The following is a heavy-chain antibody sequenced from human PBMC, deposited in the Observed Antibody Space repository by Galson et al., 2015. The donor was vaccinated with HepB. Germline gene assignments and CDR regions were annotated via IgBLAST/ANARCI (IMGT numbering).Heavy chain of an antibody. D-gene: IGHD6-13*01. CDR2: IWHDGSNQ. CDR3: AREAGIAAPASHDH. Sequence: SLRLSCAASGFNFNTFGMHWVRQAPGKGLEWVAVIWHDGSNQYYADSVKGRFTISRDNLRNTLYLQMNSVSAEDTALYYCAREAGIAAPASHDHWGQGTLVTVSS. CDR1: GFNFNTFG. V-gene: IGHV3-33*01. J-gene: IGHJ4*02.